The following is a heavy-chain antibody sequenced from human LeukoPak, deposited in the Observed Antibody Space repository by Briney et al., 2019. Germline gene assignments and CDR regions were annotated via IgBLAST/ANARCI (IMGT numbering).Heavy chain of an antibody. V-gene: IGHV3-30-3*01. CDR3: ARSPSSGSGTYFDY. CDR2: ISYDGTNK. D-gene: IGHD3-10*01. J-gene: IGHJ4*02. Sequence: GGSLRLSCAASGFTFSSYTIHWVRQAPGKGLEWVALISYDGTNKYYADSVKGRFTISRDNSKNTLYLQMNSLRAEDTAVYYCARSPSSGSGTYFDYWGQGTLVTVSS. CDR1: GFTFSSYT.